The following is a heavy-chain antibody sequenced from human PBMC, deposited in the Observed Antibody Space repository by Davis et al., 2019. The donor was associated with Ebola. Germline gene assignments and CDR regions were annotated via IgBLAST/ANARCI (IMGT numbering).Heavy chain of an antibody. CDR2: ISGSGGST. Sequence: GESLKISCAASGFTFSNAWMSWVRQAPGKGLEWVSAISGSGGSTYYADSVKGRFTISRDNSKNTLYLQMNSLRAEDTAVYYCARVDRTGTPDYWGQGTLVTVSS. V-gene: IGHV3-23*01. J-gene: IGHJ4*02. CDR1: GFTFSNAW. D-gene: IGHD1-7*01. CDR3: ARVDRTGTPDY.